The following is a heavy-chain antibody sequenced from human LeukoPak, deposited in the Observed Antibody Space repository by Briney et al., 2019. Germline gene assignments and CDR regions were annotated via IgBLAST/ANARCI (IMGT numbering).Heavy chain of an antibody. CDR2: ISAYNGNT. V-gene: IGHV1-18*01. CDR1: GYPFTSYG. J-gene: IGHJ3*02. CDR3: ARGVKTWDAFDI. Sequence: ASVKVSCKASGYPFTSYGISWARQAPGQGLEWMGWISAYNGNTNYAQKLQCRVTMTTDTSTSTAYMELRSLRSDDTAVYYCARGVKTWDAFDIWGQGTMVTVSS.